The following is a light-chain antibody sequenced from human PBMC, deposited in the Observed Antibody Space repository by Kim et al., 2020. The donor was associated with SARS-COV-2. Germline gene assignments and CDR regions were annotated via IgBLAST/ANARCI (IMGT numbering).Light chain of an antibody. J-gene: IGKJ2*01. CDR1: QSIGAS. Sequence: SASVRYTVTITCRASQSIGASLNWYQHKPGKAPNLLIYAASNLQSGVPSRFSGSGSGIDFTLTISSLQPEDFATYYCQQTATTPDTFGQGTKLEI. V-gene: IGKV1-39*01. CDR3: QQTATTPDT. CDR2: AAS.